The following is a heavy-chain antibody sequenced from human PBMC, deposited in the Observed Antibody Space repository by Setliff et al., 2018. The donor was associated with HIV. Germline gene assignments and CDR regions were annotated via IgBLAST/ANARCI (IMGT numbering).Heavy chain of an antibody. J-gene: IGHJ4*02. V-gene: IGHV4-59*08. CDR1: GGSISNYY. D-gene: IGHD6-6*01. CDR3: ARSSRGPLRDLDY. CDR2: GYYSGIT. Sequence: SETLSLTCSVSGGSISNYYWSWIRQPPGKGLEWIGCGYYSGITHYDPSLKGRVSISVDASKNQFSLRLNSVTVADTAVYFCARSSRGPLRDLDYWGPGTLVTVSS.